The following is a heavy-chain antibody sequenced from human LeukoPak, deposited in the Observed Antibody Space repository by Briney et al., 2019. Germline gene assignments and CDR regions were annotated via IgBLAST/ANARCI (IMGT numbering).Heavy chain of an antibody. CDR2: INPNSGGT. D-gene: IGHD5-24*01. CDR3: ARWDGYNYLVDY. CDR1: GYTFTGYY. V-gene: IGHV1-2*02. J-gene: IGHJ4*02. Sequence: ASVKVSCKASGYTFTGYYMHWVRQALGQGLEWMGWINPNSGGTNYAQKFQGRVTMTRDTSISTAYMELSRLRSDDTAVYYCARWDGYNYLVDYWGQGTLVTVSS.